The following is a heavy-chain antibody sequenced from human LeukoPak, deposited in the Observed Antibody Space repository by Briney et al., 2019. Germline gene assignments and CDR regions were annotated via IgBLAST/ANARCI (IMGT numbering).Heavy chain of an antibody. V-gene: IGHV3-7*01. D-gene: IGHD3-22*01. Sequence: AGGSLRLSCAASGFTFSSYWMSWVRQAPGKGLEWVANIKQDGSEKYYVDSVKGRFTISRDNAKNSLYLQMNSLRAEDTAVYYCAREEYYYDSSGYYYDLFAFDYWGQGTLVTVSS. J-gene: IGHJ4*02. CDR1: GFTFSSYW. CDR2: IKQDGSEK. CDR3: AREEYYYDSSGYYYDLFAFDY.